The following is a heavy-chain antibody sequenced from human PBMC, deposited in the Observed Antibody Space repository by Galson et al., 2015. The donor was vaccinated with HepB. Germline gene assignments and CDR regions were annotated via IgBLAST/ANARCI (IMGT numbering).Heavy chain of an antibody. CDR1: GFTVSSNY. D-gene: IGHD2-21*02. J-gene: IGHJ6*02. CDR2: IYSGGST. Sequence: SLRLSCAASGFTVSSNYMSWVRQAPGKGLEWVSVIYSGGSTYYADSVKGRFTISRDNSKNTLHLQMNSLRAEDTAVYYCARDSPPLAYCGGDCYSDYGMDVWGQGTTVTVSS. V-gene: IGHV3-66*02. CDR3: ARDSPPLAYCGGDCYSDYGMDV.